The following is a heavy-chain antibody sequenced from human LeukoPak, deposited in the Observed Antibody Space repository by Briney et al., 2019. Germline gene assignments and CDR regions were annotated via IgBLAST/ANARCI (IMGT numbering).Heavy chain of an antibody. V-gene: IGHV4-38-2*02. D-gene: IGHD6-6*01. CDR1: GYSISSGYY. CDR3: ARDADSSSNFDY. CDR2: IYHSGST. Sequence: SETLSLTCTVSGYSISSGYYWGWIRQPPGKGLEWIGSIYHSGSTDYNPSLKSRVTISVDTSKNQFSLKLSSVTAADTAVYYCARDADSSSNFDYWGQGTLVTVSS. J-gene: IGHJ4*02.